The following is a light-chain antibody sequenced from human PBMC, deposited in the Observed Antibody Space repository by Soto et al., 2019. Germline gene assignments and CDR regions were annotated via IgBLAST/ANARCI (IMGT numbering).Light chain of an antibody. Sequence: DIQMTQSPSSLSASVGDRVTIACRASQSISNYLNWYQQKPGGAPRLLIYGASTLQSGVPSRFSGSGSGTEFTLTISSLQPEDFATYYCQQANTFPLTFGQGTRLEIK. J-gene: IGKJ5*01. CDR2: GAS. CDR3: QQANTFPLT. V-gene: IGKV1-39*01. CDR1: QSISNY.